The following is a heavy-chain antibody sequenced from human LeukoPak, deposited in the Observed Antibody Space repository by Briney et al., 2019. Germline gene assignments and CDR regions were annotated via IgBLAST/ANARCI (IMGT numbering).Heavy chain of an antibody. CDR2: IRHDRSGV. CDR1: GLTFSNYG. J-gene: IGHJ4*02. V-gene: IGHV3-30*02. D-gene: IGHD3-10*01. Sequence: PGGSLRLSCIVSGLTFSNYGMHWARQTPGKGLEWVAFIRHDRSGVNYRDSLKGRFTISRDNSRNTLYLQMNSLRAEDTAVYYCAKVSYHYYGSGSYVLDYWGQGTLVTVSS. CDR3: AKVSYHYYGSGSYVLDY.